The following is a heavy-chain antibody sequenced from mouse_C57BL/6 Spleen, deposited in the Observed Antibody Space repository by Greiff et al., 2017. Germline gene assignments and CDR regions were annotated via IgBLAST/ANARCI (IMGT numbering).Heavy chain of an antibody. V-gene: IGHV1-55*01. J-gene: IGHJ4*01. CDR2: IYPGSGST. D-gene: IGHD1-1*01. CDR1: GYTFTSYC. CDR3: ASTDYYAMDY. Sequence: QVQLQQPGAELVKPGASVKMSCKASGYTFTSYCIHWVQQRPGQGLEWIGDIYPGSGSTNYNEKFKSKATLTVDTSSSTAYMQLSILTSEDSAVXYCASTDYYAMDYWGQGTTVTVSS.